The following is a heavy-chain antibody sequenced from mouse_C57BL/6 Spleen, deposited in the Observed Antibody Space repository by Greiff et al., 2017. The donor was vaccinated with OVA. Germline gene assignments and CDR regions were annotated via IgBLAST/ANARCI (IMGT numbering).Heavy chain of an antibody. Sequence: QVQLKQPGTELVKPGASVKLSCKASGYTFTSYWMHWVKQRPGQGLEWIGNINPRNGGTNYNEKFKRKATLTVDKSSSTAYMQLSSLTSEYSAVYYCAGAGTNYFDYWGQGTTLTVSS. CDR1: GYTFTSYW. J-gene: IGHJ2*01. CDR2: INPRNGGT. CDR3: AGAGTNYFDY. V-gene: IGHV1-53*01.